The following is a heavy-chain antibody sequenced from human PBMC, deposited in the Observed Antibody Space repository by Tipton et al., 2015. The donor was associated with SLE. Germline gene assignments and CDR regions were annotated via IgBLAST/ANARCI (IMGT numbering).Heavy chain of an antibody. CDR1: GFTFSSYA. V-gene: IGHV3-30*04. CDR2: ISYDGSNK. Sequence: SLRLSCAASGFTFSSYAMHWVRQAPGKGLEWVAVISYDGSNKYYADSVKGRFTISRDNSKNTPYLQMNSLRAEDTAVYYCARGARDYWGQGTLVTVSS. J-gene: IGHJ4*02. CDR3: ARGARDY.